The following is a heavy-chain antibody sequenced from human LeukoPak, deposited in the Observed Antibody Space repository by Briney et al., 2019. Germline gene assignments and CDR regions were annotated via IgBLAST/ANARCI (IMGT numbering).Heavy chain of an antibody. V-gene: IGHV4-30-2*01. Sequence: SETLSLTCTVSGGSISSGGYYWSWIRQPPGKGLEWIGYIYHSGSTYYNPFLKSRVTISVDRSKNQFSLKLSSVTAADTAVYYCARVTVTHDWYFDLWGRGTLVTVSS. CDR1: GGSISSGGYY. D-gene: IGHD4-17*01. J-gene: IGHJ2*01. CDR3: ARVTVTHDWYFDL. CDR2: IYHSGST.